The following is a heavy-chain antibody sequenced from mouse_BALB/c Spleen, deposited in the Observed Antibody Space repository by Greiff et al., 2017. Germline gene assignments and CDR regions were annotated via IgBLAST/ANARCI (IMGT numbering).Heavy chain of an antibody. CDR1: EYEFPSHD. J-gene: IGHJ4*01. CDR3: ARQGNGNGAMDY. D-gene: IGHD2-1*01. CDR2: INSDGGST. V-gene: IGHV5-2*01. Sequence: DVHLVESGGGLVQPGESLKLSCESNEYEFPSHDMSWVRKTPEKRLELVAAINSDGGSTYYPDTMERRFIISRDNTKKTLYLQMSSLRSEDTALYYCARQGNGNGAMDYWGQGTSVTVSS.